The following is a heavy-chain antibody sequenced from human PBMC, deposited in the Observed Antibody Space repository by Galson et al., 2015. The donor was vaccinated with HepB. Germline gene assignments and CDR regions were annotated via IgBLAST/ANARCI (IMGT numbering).Heavy chain of an antibody. CDR1: GFTFSSYS. Sequence: SLRLSCAASGFTFSSYSMNWVRQAPGKGLEWASSISSSSSYIYYADSVKGRFTISRDNAKNSLYLQMNSLRAEDTAVYYCARAHRRLGYCSSTSCPAGAFDIWGQGTMVTVSS. CDR2: ISSSSSYI. J-gene: IGHJ3*02. D-gene: IGHD2-2*01. V-gene: IGHV3-21*01. CDR3: ARAHRRLGYCSSTSCPAGAFDI.